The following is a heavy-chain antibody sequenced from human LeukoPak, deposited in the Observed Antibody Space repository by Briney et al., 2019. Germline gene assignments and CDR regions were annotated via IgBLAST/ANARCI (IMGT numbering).Heavy chain of an antibody. Sequence: PSETLSLTCTVSGGSISSYYWSWIRQPPGKGLEWIGYIYYSGSTNCNPSLKSRVTISVDTSKNQFSLKLSSVTAADSAVYYCARNSCPSGSCYDNRGYFDYWGQGTLVTVSS. V-gene: IGHV4-59*08. CDR1: GGSISSYY. D-gene: IGHD2-15*01. CDR3: ARNSCPSGSCYDNRGYFDY. J-gene: IGHJ4*02. CDR2: IYYSGST.